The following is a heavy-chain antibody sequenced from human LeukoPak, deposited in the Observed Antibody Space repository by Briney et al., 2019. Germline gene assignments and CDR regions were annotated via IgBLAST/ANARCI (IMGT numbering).Heavy chain of an antibody. Sequence: SETLSLTCTVSGGSISSYYWSWIRQPPGKGLEWIGYIYTSGSTNYNPSLKSRVTISVDTSKNQFSLKLSSVTAADTAVYYCARQYGGKRGYYYYMDVWGKGTTVTVSS. CDR3: ARQYGGKRGYYYYMDV. D-gene: IGHD4-23*01. V-gene: IGHV4-4*09. CDR1: GGSISSYY. CDR2: IYTSGST. J-gene: IGHJ6*03.